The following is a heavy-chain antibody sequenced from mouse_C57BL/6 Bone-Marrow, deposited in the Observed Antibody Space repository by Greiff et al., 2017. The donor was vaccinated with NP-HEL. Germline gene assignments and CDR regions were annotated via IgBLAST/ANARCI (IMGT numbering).Heavy chain of an antibody. CDR2: IRSKSNNYAT. J-gene: IGHJ3*01. V-gene: IGHV10-1*01. D-gene: IGHD2-1*01. Sequence: EVKLVESGGGLVQPKGSLKLSCAASGFSFNTYAMHWVRQAPGKGLEWVARIRSKSNNYATYYAESVKDRFTISRDDTESMLYLQMNNLKTEDTAMYYCVRLAYGKSAYWGQGTLVTVSA. CDR1: GFSFNTYA. CDR3: VRLAYGKSAY.